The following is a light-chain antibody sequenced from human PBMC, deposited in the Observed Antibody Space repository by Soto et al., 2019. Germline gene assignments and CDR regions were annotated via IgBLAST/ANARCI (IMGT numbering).Light chain of an antibody. V-gene: IGKV1-5*01. CDR2: DAS. J-gene: IGKJ1*01. CDR3: QQYNSYSAT. Sequence: DIPMTQSPSTLSASVGDRVTITCRASQSISSWLAWYQQKPGKAPKLLIYDASSLESGVPSRFSGSGSGTEFTLTISSLQPDDFAPYYWQQYNSYSATFGQGTKVELK. CDR1: QSISSW.